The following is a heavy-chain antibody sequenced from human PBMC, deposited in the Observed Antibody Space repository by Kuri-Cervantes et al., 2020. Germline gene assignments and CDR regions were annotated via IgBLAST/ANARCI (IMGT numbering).Heavy chain of an antibody. CDR1: GYTFTGYY. CDR3: ARLRVGSGWYSLSYYGMDV. Sequence: ASVKVSCKASGYTFTGYYMHWVRQAPGQGLEWMGWINPNSGNTGYAQKFQGRVTMTRNTSISTAYMELSSLRSADTAVYYCARLRVGSGWYSLSYYGMDVWGQGTTVTVSS. D-gene: IGHD6-19*01. V-gene: IGHV1-8*02. CDR2: INPNSGNT. J-gene: IGHJ6*02.